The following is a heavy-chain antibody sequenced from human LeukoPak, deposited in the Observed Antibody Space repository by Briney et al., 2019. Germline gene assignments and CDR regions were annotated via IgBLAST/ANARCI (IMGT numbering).Heavy chain of an antibody. V-gene: IGHV3-30*04. CDR2: ISYDGSNK. J-gene: IGHJ6*02. D-gene: IGHD6-13*01. CDR3: ARDVAAAKFGMDV. Sequence: GGSLGLSCAASGFTFSSYAMHWVRQAPGKGLEWVAVISYDGSNKYYAASVKGRFTISRDNSKNTLYLQMNSLRAEDTAVYYCARDVAAAKFGMDVWGQGTTVTVSS. CDR1: GFTFSSYA.